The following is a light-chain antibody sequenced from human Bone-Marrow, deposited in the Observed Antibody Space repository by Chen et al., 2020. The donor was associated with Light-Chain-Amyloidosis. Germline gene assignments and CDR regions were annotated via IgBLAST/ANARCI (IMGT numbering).Light chain of an antibody. CDR1: QSISDR. Sequence: DIQMTQSPPSLSASVGDRVTITCRASQSISDRLNWDQQEPGKAPKLLIYAASVLQRGVPSRFIGSGSRSHFTLTINSLQPEDSAACFCQKGHNTPVYSFGQGTKVEIK. CDR3: QKGHNTPVYS. CDR2: AAS. V-gene: IGKV1-39*01. J-gene: IGKJ2*03.